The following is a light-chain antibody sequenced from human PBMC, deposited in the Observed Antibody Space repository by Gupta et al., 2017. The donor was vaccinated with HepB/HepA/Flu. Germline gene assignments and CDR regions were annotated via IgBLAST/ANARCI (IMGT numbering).Light chain of an antibody. CDR1: QDISTY. V-gene: IGKV1-9*01. J-gene: IGKJ4*01. CDR3: QQLKSYPLT. CDR2: DAS. Sequence: DIQLTQSPSFLSASVGDRVTITCRARQDISTYLGWYQQKPGKAPKFLIYDASTLQSGVPSRFSGSGSGTEFTLTIRSLQPEDFATYYCQQLKSYPLTFGGGTKVEIK.